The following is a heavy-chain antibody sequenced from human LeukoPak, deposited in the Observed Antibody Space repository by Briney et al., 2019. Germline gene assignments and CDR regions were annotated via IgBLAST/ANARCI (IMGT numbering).Heavy chain of an antibody. J-gene: IGHJ6*03. CDR2: IYYSGYT. CDR3: ARETSQKGAHYMDV. D-gene: IGHD3-16*01. Sequence: SETLSLTCTVSGGSISSSSHFWGWIRQPPGKGLEWIGDIYYSGYTNYNPSLKSRVTISVDTSKNQFSLKLRSVTAADTAVYYCARETSQKGAHYMDVWGKGTTVTISS. CDR1: GGSISSSSHF. V-gene: IGHV4-61*01.